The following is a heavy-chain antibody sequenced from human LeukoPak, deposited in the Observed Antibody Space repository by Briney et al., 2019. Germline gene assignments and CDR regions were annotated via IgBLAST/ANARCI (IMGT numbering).Heavy chain of an antibody. CDR1: GFTFSSCA. J-gene: IGHJ4*02. V-gene: IGHV3-23*01. D-gene: IGHD3-22*01. CDR3: AKDRPNYYGSNGHYYKLNGDC. CDR2: LTSIGAAT. Sequence: PGGSLRLSRAASGFTFSSCAMSWVPHAPGKGLEWVSYLTSIGAATYYADSVKGRFTISRDNSDKTLYMRMNSLRAEDTAVYYCAKDRPNYYGSNGHYYKLNGDCWGQGTLVTVS.